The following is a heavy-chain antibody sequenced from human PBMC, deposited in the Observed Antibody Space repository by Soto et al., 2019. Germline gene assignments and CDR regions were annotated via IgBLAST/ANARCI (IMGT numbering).Heavy chain of an antibody. D-gene: IGHD2-15*01. CDR3: AREVVVAAPGWFDP. Sequence: QVQLVQSGAEVKKPGSSVKVSCKASGGTFSSYAISWVRQAPGQGREWMGGIIPIFGTANYAPKFQGRVTITADESTSTAYKELSGLRSEDTAVYYWAREVVVAAPGWFDPWGQGTLVTVSS. V-gene: IGHV1-69*12. J-gene: IGHJ5*02. CDR1: GGTFSSYA. CDR2: IIPIFGTA.